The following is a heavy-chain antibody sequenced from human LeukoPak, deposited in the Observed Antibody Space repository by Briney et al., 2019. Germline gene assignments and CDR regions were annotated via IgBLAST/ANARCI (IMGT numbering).Heavy chain of an antibody. CDR1: GGTFSSYA. CDR2: IIPIFGTA. D-gene: IGHD5-18*01. J-gene: IGHJ6*02. Sequence: SVKVSCTASGGTFSSYAISWVRQAPGQGLEWMGGIIPIFGTANYAQKFQGRVTITADESTSTAYMELSSLRSEDTAVYYCVTTAMAAIYYYGMDVWGQGTTVTVSS. CDR3: VTTAMAAIYYYGMDV. V-gene: IGHV1-69*13.